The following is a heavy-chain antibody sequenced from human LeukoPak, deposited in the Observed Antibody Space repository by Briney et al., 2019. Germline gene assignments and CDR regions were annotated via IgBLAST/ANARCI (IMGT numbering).Heavy chain of an antibody. CDR2: INPNSGGT. CDR3: ARVMGYCSAGSCYDI. CDR1: GDTFTGYY. D-gene: IGHD2-15*01. V-gene: IGHV1-2*02. Sequence: ASVKVSCKASGDTFTGYYMHWVRQAPGQGLEWMGWINPNSGGTNYAQKFQGRVTMTRDTSISTAYMELSRLRSDDTAVYYCARVMGYCSAGSCYDIWGEGTMVTVSS. J-gene: IGHJ3*02.